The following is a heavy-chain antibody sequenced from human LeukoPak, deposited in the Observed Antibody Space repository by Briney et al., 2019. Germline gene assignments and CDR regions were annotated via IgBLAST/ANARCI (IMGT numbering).Heavy chain of an antibody. Sequence: SETLSLTCTVSGYSISSGYYWGWIRQPPGKGLEWIGSIYHSGSTYYNPSLKSRVTMSVDTSKSQFSLKLSSVTAADTAVYYCARVARYYDSSGYYYYYYYMDVWGKGTTVTISS. V-gene: IGHV4-38-2*02. CDR3: ARVARYYDSSGYYYYYYYMDV. D-gene: IGHD3-22*01. CDR2: IYHSGST. CDR1: GYSISSGYY. J-gene: IGHJ6*03.